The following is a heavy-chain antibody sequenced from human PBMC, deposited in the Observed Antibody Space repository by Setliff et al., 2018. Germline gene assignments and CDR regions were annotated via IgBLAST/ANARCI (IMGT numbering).Heavy chain of an antibody. V-gene: IGHV4-34*01. D-gene: IGHD2-15*01. CDR1: GGFFSNYY. CDR3: ARAEYCSGKTCYFWGHDY. CDR2: VSHGGST. Sequence: PSETLSLTCAVYGGFFSNYYWRWIRQPPGKGLEWLGEVSHGGSTNYNPSLKSRVTMSVDASKNPFSLKVKSVTAAETAVYYCARAEYCSGKTCYFWGHDYRGQGTQVTAPQ. J-gene: IGHJ4*02.